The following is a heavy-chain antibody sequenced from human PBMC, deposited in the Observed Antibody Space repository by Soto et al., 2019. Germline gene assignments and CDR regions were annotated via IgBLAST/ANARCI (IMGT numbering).Heavy chain of an antibody. CDR3: AHLYDFRSGHLDYFDY. Sequence: SGPTLVNPTQPLTLTCTFSGLSLNTYAVGVGWIRQPPGKALEWLALIYGNDESRYSPSLRNRLTIDKDTSKNQVVLTMTNMDPVDTGTYYCAHLYDFRSGHLDYFDYWGQGILVTVSS. D-gene: IGHD3-3*01. J-gene: IGHJ4*02. CDR1: GLSLNTYAVG. CDR2: IYGNDES. V-gene: IGHV2-5*01.